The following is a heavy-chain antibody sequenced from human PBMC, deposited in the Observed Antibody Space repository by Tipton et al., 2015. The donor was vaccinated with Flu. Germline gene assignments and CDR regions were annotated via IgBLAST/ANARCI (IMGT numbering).Heavy chain of an antibody. CDR1: GGSMSSFY. V-gene: IGHV4-4*07. D-gene: IGHD3-10*01. J-gene: IGHJ4*02. CDR2: MYVSGST. Sequence: LRLSCTVSGGSMSSFYWTWIRQPAGKGLEWIGRMYVSGSTKYNPSLKSRVTMSVDTSKNQFSLKLSSVTAADTAVYYCARGSGSGTDVTFYFWGQGTLVTASS. CDR3: ARGSGSGTDVTFYF.